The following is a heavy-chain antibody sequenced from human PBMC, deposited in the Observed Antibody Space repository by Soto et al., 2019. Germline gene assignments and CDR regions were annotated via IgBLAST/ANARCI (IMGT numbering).Heavy chain of an antibody. Sequence: SETLSLTCAVSGGSISSGGYSWSWIRQPPGKGLEWIGYIYHSGSTYYNPSLKSRVTISVGKSKNQFSLKLSSVTAADTAVYYRACYIAAAGIDADYYYGMDVWGQGTTVTVSS. D-gene: IGHD6-13*01. V-gene: IGHV4-30-2*01. CDR3: ACYIAAAGIDADYYYGMDV. J-gene: IGHJ6*02. CDR2: IYHSGST. CDR1: GGSISSGGYS.